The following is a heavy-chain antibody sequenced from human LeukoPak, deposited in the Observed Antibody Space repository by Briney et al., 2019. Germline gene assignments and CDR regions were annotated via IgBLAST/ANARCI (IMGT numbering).Heavy chain of an antibody. CDR3: AKADRGWGVISKD. Sequence: PGGSLRLSCAASGFTFTTYAMSWVRQAPGKRLEWVSAIGGSSDFTYYAEYVKGRFTISRDNSKKTLYLQMNSLRAEDTAVYYCAKADRGWGVISKDWGQGTLVTVSS. V-gene: IGHV3-23*01. D-gene: IGHD3-10*01. CDR2: IGGSSDFT. CDR1: GFTFTTYA. J-gene: IGHJ4*02.